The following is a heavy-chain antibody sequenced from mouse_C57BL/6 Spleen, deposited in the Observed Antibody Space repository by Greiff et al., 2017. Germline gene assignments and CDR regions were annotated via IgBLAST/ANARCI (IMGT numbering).Heavy chain of an antibody. J-gene: IGHJ2*01. CDR2: IYPGDGDT. CDR3: ARAGNWGVDY. CDR1: GYAFSSYW. D-gene: IGHD4-1*01. V-gene: IGHV1-80*01. Sequence: VKLVESGAELVKPGASVKISCKASGYAFSSYWMNWVKQRPGKGLEWIGQIYPGDGDTNYNGKFKGKATLTADKSSSTAYMQLSSLTSEDSAVYFCARAGNWGVDYWGQGTTLTVSS.